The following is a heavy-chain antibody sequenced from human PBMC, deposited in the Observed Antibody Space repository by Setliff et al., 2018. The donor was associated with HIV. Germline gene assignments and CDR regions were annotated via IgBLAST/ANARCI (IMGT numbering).Heavy chain of an antibody. Sequence: GGSLRLSCAASGFSVSSYSMNWVRQAPRKGLEWVSSISSNSSYIYYADSVKGRFTISRDNAKNSLYLQMNSLRAEDTAVYHCARVKPHARRSGSYWIVDYWGQGTLVTVSS. D-gene: IGHD1-26*01. CDR3: ARVKPHARRSGSYWIVDY. V-gene: IGHV3-21*01. J-gene: IGHJ4*02. CDR1: GFSVSSYS. CDR2: ISSNSSYI.